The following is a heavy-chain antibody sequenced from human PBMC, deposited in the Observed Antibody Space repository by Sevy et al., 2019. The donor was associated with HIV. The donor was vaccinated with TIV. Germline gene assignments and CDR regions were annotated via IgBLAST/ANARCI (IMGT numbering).Heavy chain of an antibody. CDR2: LWYDESHK. Sequence: GGSLRLSCAASGFSLTIHSMHWVRQAPGKGLEWVAILWYDESHKYYADSVKGRFTISRDTSKNTLYLQMNSLRAEDTALYYCAKDLYANSGFVDGFDMWGQGPMVTVSS. D-gene: IGHD3-22*01. CDR3: AKDLYANSGFVDGFDM. J-gene: IGHJ3*02. V-gene: IGHV3-33*06. CDR1: GFSLTIHS.